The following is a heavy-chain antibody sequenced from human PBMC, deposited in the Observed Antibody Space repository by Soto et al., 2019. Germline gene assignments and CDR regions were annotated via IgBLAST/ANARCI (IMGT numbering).Heavy chain of an antibody. Sequence: QVQLQESGPGLVKPSQTLSLTCTVSGGSISSGGYYWSWIRQHPGKGLEWIGYIYYSGSTYYNPSLKSRVTISVDTSKNQFSLKLSSVTAADTAVYYCASSSDGYSYAPVLNFDYWGQGTLVTVSS. CDR2: IYYSGST. J-gene: IGHJ4*02. CDR1: GGSISSGGYY. V-gene: IGHV4-31*03. CDR3: ASSSDGYSYAPVLNFDY. D-gene: IGHD5-18*01.